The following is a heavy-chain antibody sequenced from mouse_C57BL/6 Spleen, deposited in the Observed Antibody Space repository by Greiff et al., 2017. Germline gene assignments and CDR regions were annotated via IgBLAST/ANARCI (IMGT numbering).Heavy chain of an antibody. J-gene: IGHJ1*03. D-gene: IGHD2-10*01. V-gene: IGHV1-64*01. Sequence: QVQLQQPGAELVKPGASVKLSCKASGYTFTSYWMHWVKQRPGQGLEWIGMIHPNSGSTNYNEKFKSKATLTVDKSSSTAYMHLSSLTSEDSAVYYCARAYYGNYWYFDVWGTGTTVTVSS. CDR3: ARAYYGNYWYFDV. CDR1: GYTFTSYW. CDR2: IHPNSGST.